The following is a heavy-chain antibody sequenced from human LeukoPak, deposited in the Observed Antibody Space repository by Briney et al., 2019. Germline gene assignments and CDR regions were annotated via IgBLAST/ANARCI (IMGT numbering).Heavy chain of an antibody. D-gene: IGHD3-10*01. CDR2: IIPIFGTA. Sequence: SVKVSCKASGGTFSSYAISWVRQAPGQGLEWMGGIIPIFGTANYAQKFQGRVTITADESTSTAYMELSSLRSEDTAVYYCARDLTMVRGVPYYWGQGTPVTVSS. V-gene: IGHV1-69*13. CDR3: ARDLTMVRGVPYY. CDR1: GGTFSSYA. J-gene: IGHJ4*02.